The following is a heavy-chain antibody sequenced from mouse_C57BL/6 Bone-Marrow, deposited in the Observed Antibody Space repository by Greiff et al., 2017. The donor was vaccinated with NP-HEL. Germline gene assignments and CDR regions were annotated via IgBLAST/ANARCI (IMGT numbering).Heavy chain of an antibody. D-gene: IGHD1-1*01. V-gene: IGHV5-17*01. CDR1: GFTFSDYG. J-gene: IGHJ1*03. CDR2: ISSGSSTI. CDR3: AGITTVVATYWYFDV. Sequence: EVKVEESGGGLVKPGGSLKLSCAASGFTFSDYGMHWVRQAPEKGLEWVAYISSGSSTIYYADTVKGRFTISRDNAKNTLFLQMTSLRSEDTAMYYCAGITTVVATYWYFDVWGTGTTVTVSS.